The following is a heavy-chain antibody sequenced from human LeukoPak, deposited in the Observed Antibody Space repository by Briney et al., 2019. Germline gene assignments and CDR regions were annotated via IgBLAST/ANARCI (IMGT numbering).Heavy chain of an antibody. CDR2: IYYSGST. J-gene: IGHJ4*02. CDR3: ARDPASGWYVAPFDY. D-gene: IGHD6-19*01. CDR1: GGSISSSSYY. V-gene: IGHV4-39*07. Sequence: PSETLSLTCTVSGGSISSSSYYWGWIRQPPGKGLEWIGSIYYSGSTYYNPSLKSRVTISVDTSKNQFSLKLSSVTAADTAVYYCARDPASGWYVAPFDYWGQGTLVTVSS.